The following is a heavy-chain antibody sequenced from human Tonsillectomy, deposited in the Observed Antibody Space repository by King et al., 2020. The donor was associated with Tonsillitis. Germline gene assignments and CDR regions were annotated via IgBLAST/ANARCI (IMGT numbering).Heavy chain of an antibody. CDR2: IYSGGST. D-gene: IGHD2-2*01. CDR3: ARGDCSSTSCYEGPFDY. V-gene: IGHV3-53*04. J-gene: IGHJ4*02. CDR1: GFTVSSNY. Sequence: QLVESGGGLVQPGGSLRLSCAASGFTVSSNYMSWVRQAPGKGLEWVSVIYSGGSTYYADSVKGRFTISRHNSKNTLYLQMNSLRAEDTAVYYCARGDCSSTSCYEGPFDYWGKGTLVTVSS.